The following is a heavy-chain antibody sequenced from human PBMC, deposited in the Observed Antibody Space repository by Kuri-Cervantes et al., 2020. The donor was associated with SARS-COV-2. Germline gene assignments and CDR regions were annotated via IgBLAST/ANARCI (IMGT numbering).Heavy chain of an antibody. J-gene: IGHJ5*02. D-gene: IGHD3-16*01. V-gene: IGHV4-61*09. CDR3: ARQPIMITFGAWGWFDP. CDR1: GVPVTGGTYS. Sequence: SETLSLTCAVSGVPVTGGTYSWAWIRQPAGKGLEWIGHLDTSGGTTYNPSLRGRVTISLDPSNNQVSLSLTSTSAADTAVYYCARQPIMITFGAWGWFDPWGQGTLVTVSS. CDR2: LDTSGGT.